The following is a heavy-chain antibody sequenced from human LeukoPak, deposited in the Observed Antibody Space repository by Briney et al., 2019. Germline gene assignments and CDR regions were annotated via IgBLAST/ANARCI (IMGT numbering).Heavy chain of an antibody. D-gene: IGHD1-14*01. CDR3: ATETIGRHYDY. CDR2: IGPTGTDR. V-gene: IGHV3-21*01. J-gene: IGHJ4*02. Sequence: GGSLRLSCAASGFTFSSCGFNWVRQAPGKGLEWVSSIGPTGTDRYYADSVRGRFTISRDNAKNSMYLQMDSLRDEDTAVYYCATETIGRHYDYSGQGTLLTVSS. CDR1: GFTFSSCG.